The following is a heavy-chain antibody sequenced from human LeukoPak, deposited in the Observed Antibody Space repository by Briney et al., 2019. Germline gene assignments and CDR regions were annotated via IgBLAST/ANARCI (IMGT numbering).Heavy chain of an antibody. D-gene: IGHD3-22*01. V-gene: IGHV1-18*04. J-gene: IGHJ3*02. CDR3: ARDLSRYYYDSSGYYEPGAFDI. CDR1: GYTFTGYY. CDR2: ISAYNGNT. Sequence: ASVKVSCKASGYTFTGYYMHWVRQAPGQGLEWMGWISAYNGNTNYAQKLQGRVTMTTDTSTSTAYMELRSLRSDDTAVYYCARDLSRYYYDSSGYYEPGAFDIWGQGTMVTVSS.